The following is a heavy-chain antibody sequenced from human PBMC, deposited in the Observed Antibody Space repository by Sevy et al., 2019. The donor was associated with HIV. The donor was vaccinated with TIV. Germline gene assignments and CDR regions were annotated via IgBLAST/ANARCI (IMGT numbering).Heavy chain of an antibody. V-gene: IGHV3-23*01. Sequence: GESLKISCAASGFTFSKYSMSWVRQPPGKGLGWVSTLSFGCGEINYADSVQGRFTISRDNSKSSVYLQMNNLRPEDTAVYYCAREGCTKPHDYWGQGTLVTVSS. CDR1: GFTFSKYS. CDR2: LSFGCGEI. CDR3: AREGCTKPHDY. D-gene: IGHD2-8*01. J-gene: IGHJ4*02.